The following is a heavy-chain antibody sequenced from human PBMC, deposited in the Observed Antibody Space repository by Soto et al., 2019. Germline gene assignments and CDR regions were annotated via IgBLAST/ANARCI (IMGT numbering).Heavy chain of an antibody. Sequence: QVQLQESGPGLVKPAETLSLTCSVSGGSISSNDWSWIRQPPGKGLEYIGYISYNGNTNYKPSLKSRVTLSGATSKNQFPLKMSSVTAADTAVYYCARVSYHYVWGTSTGMDVWGQGTTVTVSS. J-gene: IGHJ6*02. CDR3: ARVSYHYVWGTSTGMDV. V-gene: IGHV4-59*01. CDR2: ISYNGNT. CDR1: GGSISSND. D-gene: IGHD3-16*01.